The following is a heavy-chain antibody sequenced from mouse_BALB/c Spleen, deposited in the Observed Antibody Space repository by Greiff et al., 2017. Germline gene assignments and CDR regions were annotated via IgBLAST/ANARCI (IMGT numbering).Heavy chain of an antibody. CDR3: ASLSTMITTGFAY. Sequence: EVQLQQSGAELVKPGASVKLSCTASGFNIKDTYMHWVKQRPEQGLEWIGRIDPANGNTKYDPKFQGKATITADTSSNTAYLQLSSLTSEDTAVYYCASLSTMITTGFAYWGQGTLVTVSA. D-gene: IGHD2-4*01. V-gene: IGHV14-3*02. CDR2: IDPANGNT. J-gene: IGHJ3*01. CDR1: GFNIKDTY.